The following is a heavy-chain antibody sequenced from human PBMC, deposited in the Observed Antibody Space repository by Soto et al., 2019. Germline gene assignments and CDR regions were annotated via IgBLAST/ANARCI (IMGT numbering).Heavy chain of an antibody. CDR3: ARWLVVDRGSYYSAMAV. CDR1: GGSFSSSGSY. CDR2: ILDSGTA. V-gene: IGHV4-30-4*08. D-gene: IGHD6-6*01. J-gene: IGHJ6*02. Sequence: QVQLQESGPGLVKPSQSLSLTCSVSGGSFSSSGSYWSWIRQPPGKGLEWIGYILDSGTAYYNPSLKSRVTISIDTSKYQFSLMLTSVTAADTAVYSCARWLVVDRGSYYSAMAVWGQGTTVTVSS.